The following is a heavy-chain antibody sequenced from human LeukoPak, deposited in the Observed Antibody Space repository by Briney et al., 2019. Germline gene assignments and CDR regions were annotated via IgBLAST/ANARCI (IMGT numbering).Heavy chain of an antibody. V-gene: IGHV5-51*01. Sequence: GESPKIFRKGSGYSFTRFWIGLVRQMPGKGPEWMGIIYPGDSHTRYSPYFQGQVTISADKSISNAYVQWSSLKASDTAMYYCAGQTGTVDYWGQGTLVTVSS. CDR3: AGQTGTVDY. D-gene: IGHD1-7*01. J-gene: IGHJ4*02. CDR2: IYPGDSHT. CDR1: GYSFTRFW.